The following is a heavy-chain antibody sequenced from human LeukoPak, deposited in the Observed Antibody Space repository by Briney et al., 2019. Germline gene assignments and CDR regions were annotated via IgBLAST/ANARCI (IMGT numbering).Heavy chain of an antibody. CDR3: ARGRFLDAFDI. Sequence: SETLSLTCTVSGGSISSYYWSWIRQPPGKGLEWIGNIYYSGSTKYKPSLKSRVTISVDTSKSQFSLKLSSVTAADTAVYYCARGRFLDAFDIWGQGTMVTVSS. CDR1: GGSISSYY. D-gene: IGHD3-3*01. V-gene: IGHV4-59*01. CDR2: IYYSGST. J-gene: IGHJ3*02.